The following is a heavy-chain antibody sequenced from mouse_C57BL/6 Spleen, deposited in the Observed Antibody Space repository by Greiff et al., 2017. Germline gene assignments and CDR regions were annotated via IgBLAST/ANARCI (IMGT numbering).Heavy chain of an antibody. CDR2: IYPGDGDT. J-gene: IGHJ2*01. D-gene: IGHD2-10*02. Sequence: VQLQQSGAELVKPGASVKISCKASGYAFSSYWMNWVKQRPGKGLEWIGQIYPGDGDTNYNGKFKGKATLTADKSSSTAYMQLSSLTSEDSAVYFCARYGNYEDYFDYWGQGTTLTVSS. CDR1: GYAFSSYW. CDR3: ARYGNYEDYFDY. V-gene: IGHV1-80*01.